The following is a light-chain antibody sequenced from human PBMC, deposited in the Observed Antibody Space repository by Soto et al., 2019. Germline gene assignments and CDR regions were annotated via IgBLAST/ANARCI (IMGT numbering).Light chain of an antibody. V-gene: IGLV1-51*01. CDR2: DNN. Sequence: QSVLTQPPSVSADPGQKVTISCSGSNSNIGNNYVSWYQQVPGTAPKLLIYDNNKRPSGNPDRFSGSKSGTSATLGISGLQTGDEADYYCGTWDSSLSVHVFGTGTKVTVL. CDR3: GTWDSSLSVHV. J-gene: IGLJ1*01. CDR1: NSNIGNNY.